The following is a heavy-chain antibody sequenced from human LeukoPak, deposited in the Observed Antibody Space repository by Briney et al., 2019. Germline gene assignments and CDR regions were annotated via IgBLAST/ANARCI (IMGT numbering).Heavy chain of an antibody. CDR3: ARGGYGSGSYYSYYGMDV. D-gene: IGHD3-10*01. CDR2: ISSSSSYI. V-gene: IGHV3-21*01. Sequence: GGSLRLSCAASGFTFSSYSMNWVRQAPGKGLEWVSSISSSSSYIYYADSVKGRFTISRDNAKNSLYLQMNNLRAEDTAVYYCARGGYGSGSYYSYYGMDVWGKGTTVTVSS. J-gene: IGHJ6*04. CDR1: GFTFSSYS.